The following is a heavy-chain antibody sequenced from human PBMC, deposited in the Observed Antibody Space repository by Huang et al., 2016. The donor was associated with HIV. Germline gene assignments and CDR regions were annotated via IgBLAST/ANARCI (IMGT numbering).Heavy chain of an antibody. Sequence: QITLKESGPTVIKPTQTLTLTCSFSGFSLNHKGVGVGWIRQPPGKAREWLVLIYWDDDKRFTPSLKNRITITKDTSKNQVVFTMTNLDPMDTGTYYCAHIGRLGNYYMDVWGNGTTVTVSS. D-gene: IGHD7-27*01. CDR3: AHIGRLGNYYMDV. V-gene: IGHV2-5*02. J-gene: IGHJ6*03. CDR1: GFSLNHKGVG. CDR2: IYWDDDK.